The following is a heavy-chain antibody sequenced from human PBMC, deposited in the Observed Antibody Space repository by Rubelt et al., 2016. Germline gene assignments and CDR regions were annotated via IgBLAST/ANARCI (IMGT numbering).Heavy chain of an antibody. J-gene: IGHJ4*02. CDR3: ARDLLGRYCSSTSCYKDY. V-gene: IGHV3-21*01. CDR2: SSSYI. D-gene: IGHD2-2*02. Sequence: SSSYIYYADSVKGRFTISRDNAKNSLYLQMNSLRAEDTAVYYCARDLLGRYCSSTSCYKDYWGQGTLITVSS.